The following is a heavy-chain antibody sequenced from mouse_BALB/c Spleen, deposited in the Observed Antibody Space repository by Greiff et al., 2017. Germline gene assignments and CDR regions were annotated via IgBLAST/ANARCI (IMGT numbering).Heavy chain of an antibody. D-gene: IGHD2-4*01. CDR1: GFTFSSYA. CDR2: ISSGGSYT. J-gene: IGHJ4*01. CDR3: ARLGDYDYDGYAMDY. V-gene: IGHV5-9-1*01. Sequence: EVKLVESGGGLVKPGGSLKLSCAASGFTFSSYAMSWVRQTPEKRLEWVATISSGGSYTYYPDSVKGRFTISRDNAKNTLYLQMSSLRSEDTAMYYCARLGDYDYDGYAMDYWVKEPQSPSPQ.